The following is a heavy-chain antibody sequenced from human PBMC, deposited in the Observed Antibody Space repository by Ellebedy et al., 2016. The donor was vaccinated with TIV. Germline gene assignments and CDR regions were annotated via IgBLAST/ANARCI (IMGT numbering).Heavy chain of an antibody. D-gene: IGHD1-1*01. V-gene: IGHV3-23*01. J-gene: IGHJ6*02. Sequence: GESLKISCAASGFTFINYVTSWVRQAPGKGLEWVSAISGSGGSTYYADSVKGRFTISRDNSKNTLYLQMNSLRAEDTAVYYCAKGNSSLGDVWGRGTTVTVSS. CDR3: AKGNSSLGDV. CDR2: ISGSGGST. CDR1: GFTFINYV.